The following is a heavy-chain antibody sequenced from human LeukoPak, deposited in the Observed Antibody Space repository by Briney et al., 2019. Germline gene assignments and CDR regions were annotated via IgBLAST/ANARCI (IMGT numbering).Heavy chain of an antibody. J-gene: IGHJ4*02. CDR2: ISSSSSYI. Sequence: GGSLRHSCAASGFTFSSYSMNWVRQAPGKGLEWASSISSSSSYIYYADSVKGRFTISRDNAKNSLYLQMNSLRAEDTAVYYCARDGLRYNWNNVTFDYWGQGTLVTVSS. D-gene: IGHD1/OR15-1a*01. CDR3: ARDGLRYNWNNVTFDY. V-gene: IGHV3-21*01. CDR1: GFTFSSYS.